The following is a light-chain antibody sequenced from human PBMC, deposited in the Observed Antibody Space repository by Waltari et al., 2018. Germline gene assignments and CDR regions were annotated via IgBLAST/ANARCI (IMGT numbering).Light chain of an antibody. CDR1: SSNIGSNA. J-gene: IGLJ2*01. CDR2: STS. V-gene: IGLV1-44*01. Sequence: QSALTQPPSASGTPGQRVIISCSGRSSNIGSNAVSWYRQSPGTAPRLLIYSTSEPPPGVRDRVSGSKSRQSASLPIRGLQSDDAADGYCATWDDRQAGYVVFGGGTKLTVL. CDR3: ATWDDRQAGYVV.